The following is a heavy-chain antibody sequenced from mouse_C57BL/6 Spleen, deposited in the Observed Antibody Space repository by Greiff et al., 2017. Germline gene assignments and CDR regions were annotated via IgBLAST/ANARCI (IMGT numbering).Heavy chain of an antibody. D-gene: IGHD1-1*01. J-gene: IGHJ1*03. Sequence: QVQLQQPGTELVKPGASVKLSCKASGYTFTSYWMHWVKQRPGQGLEWIGNINPSNGGTNYNEKFKSKATLTVDKSSSTAYMQLSSLTSEDSAVYCCARSPYYYGSSYWYFDVWGTGTTVTVSS. V-gene: IGHV1-53*01. CDR3: ARSPYYYGSSYWYFDV. CDR1: GYTFTSYW. CDR2: INPSNGGT.